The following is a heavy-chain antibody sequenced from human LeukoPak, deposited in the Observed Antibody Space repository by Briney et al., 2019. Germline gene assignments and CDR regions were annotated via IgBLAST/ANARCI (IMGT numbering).Heavy chain of an antibody. V-gene: IGHV1-2*02. CDR3: ATRGSGLRFLEWLSFWDH. D-gene: IGHD3-3*01. CDR1: GYTFTDYY. CDR2: INPNSGDT. J-gene: IGHJ4*02. Sequence: GASVKVSCKASGYTFTDYYMHWVRQAPGQGFEWLGWINPNSGDTNYPEKFRGRVTKTCDTSITTAYMELSRLASDDTAVYYCATRGSGLRFLEWLSFWDHWGQGTLVTVSS.